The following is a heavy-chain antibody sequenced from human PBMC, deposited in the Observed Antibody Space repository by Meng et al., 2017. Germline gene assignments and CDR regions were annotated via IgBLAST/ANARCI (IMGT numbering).Heavy chain of an antibody. CDR1: GYTFTGYY. D-gene: IGHD5-18*01. CDR3: ARVMRIQLWSHWVVAFDI. CDR2: INPNSGGT. J-gene: IGHJ3*02. V-gene: IGHV1-2*06. Sequence: ASVKVSCKASGYTFTGYYMHWVRQAPGQGLEWMGRINPNSGGTNYAQKFQGRVTMTRDTSISTAYMELRRLRSDDTAVYYCARVMRIQLWSHWVVAFDIWGQGTMVTVSS.